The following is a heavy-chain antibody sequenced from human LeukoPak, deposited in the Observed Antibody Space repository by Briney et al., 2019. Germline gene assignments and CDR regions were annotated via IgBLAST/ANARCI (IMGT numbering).Heavy chain of an antibody. J-gene: IGHJ4*02. CDR1: GSTFSSYA. CDR2: IGSGGGST. Sequence: GGSLRLSCEASGSTFSSYAMNWVRQAPGKGLEWVSAIGSGGGSTDYADSVQGRFTISRDNSKSTLYLQMNSLRAEDMAVYYCAKGFLGGTDQYFDSWGQGTLVTVSS. D-gene: IGHD6-19*01. CDR3: AKGFLGGTDQYFDS. V-gene: IGHV3-23*01.